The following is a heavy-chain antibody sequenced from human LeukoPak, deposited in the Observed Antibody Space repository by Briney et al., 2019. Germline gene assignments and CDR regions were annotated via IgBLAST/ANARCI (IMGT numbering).Heavy chain of an antibody. V-gene: IGHV1-18*01. CDR3: ARIRSWQWLVLDFDY. Sequence: GASVKVSCKASGYTFISYGISWVRQAPGQGLEWMGWISAYNGNTNYAQKLQGRVTMTTDTSTSTAYMELRSLRSDDTAVYYCARIRSWQWLVLDFDYWGQGTLVTVSS. J-gene: IGHJ4*02. CDR2: ISAYNGNT. CDR1: GYTFISYG. D-gene: IGHD6-19*01.